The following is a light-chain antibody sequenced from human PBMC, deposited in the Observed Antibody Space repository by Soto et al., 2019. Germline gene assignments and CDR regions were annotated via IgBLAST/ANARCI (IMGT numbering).Light chain of an antibody. Sequence: QSVLTQPPSASGPPGQRVTISCSGRASNIGSNFVSWYQVVPGTAPKLLIYTNSHRPSGVPDRFSGSRSGTSASLDISGLQSDDEADYFCATWDDNVKGPVFGRGTKLTVL. V-gene: IGLV1-44*01. CDR1: ASNIGSNF. J-gene: IGLJ2*01. CDR2: TNS. CDR3: ATWDDNVKGPV.